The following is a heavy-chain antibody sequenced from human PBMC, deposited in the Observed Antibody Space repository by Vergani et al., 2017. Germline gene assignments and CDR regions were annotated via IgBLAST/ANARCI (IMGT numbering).Heavy chain of an antibody. Sequence: QVQLVQSGAEVKKPGASVKVSCKASGYTFTGYYMHWVRQAPGQGLEWMGWIIPILGIANYAQKFQGRVTITADKSTSTAYMELSSLRSEDTAVYYCAGGYQLLYGGGYHYGMDVWGQGTTVTVSS. CDR1: GYTFTGYY. D-gene: IGHD2-2*02. CDR3: AGGYQLLYGGGYHYGMDV. J-gene: IGHJ6*02. CDR2: IIPILGIA. V-gene: IGHV1-69*09.